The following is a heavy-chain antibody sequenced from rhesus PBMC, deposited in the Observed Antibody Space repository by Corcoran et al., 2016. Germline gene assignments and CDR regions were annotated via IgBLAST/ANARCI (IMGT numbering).Heavy chain of an antibody. Sequence: QVQLQESGPGLVKPSETLSLTCAVSGYSISSGYYWGWIRQPPGKGLEYIGYISGSSGSTYYNPSLKSRVTISKDTSKNQFSLKLSSVTAADTAVYYCARREYSSWSYDYWGQGVLVTVSS. D-gene: IGHD6-13*01. CDR2: ISGSSGST. J-gene: IGHJ4*01. CDR1: GYSISSGYY. V-gene: IGHV4-99*01. CDR3: ARREYSSWSYDY.